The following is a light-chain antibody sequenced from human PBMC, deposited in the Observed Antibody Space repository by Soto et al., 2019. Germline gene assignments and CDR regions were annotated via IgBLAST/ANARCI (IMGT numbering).Light chain of an antibody. Sequence: IVLAQSPGTLSLSRGEGATLPFRASQSVSSSYFAWYQQKPGQAPRLLIYGASSRATGIPDRFSGSGSGTGFTLTISRLEPEDFAVYYCQQYGSSPFFGQGTRLEIK. J-gene: IGKJ5*01. CDR2: GAS. CDR1: QSVSSSY. V-gene: IGKV3-20*01. CDR3: QQYGSSPF.